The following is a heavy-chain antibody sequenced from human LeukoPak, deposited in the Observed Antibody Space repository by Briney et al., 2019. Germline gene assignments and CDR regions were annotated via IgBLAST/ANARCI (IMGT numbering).Heavy chain of an antibody. D-gene: IGHD3-10*01. V-gene: IGHV4-59*01. CDR2: IYYSGST. J-gene: IGHJ5*02. Sequence: PSETLSLTCTVSGGSITSYYWSWIRHPPGKGLEWIGYIYYSGSTNYNPSLKSRVTISVDTSKSQFSLKLSSVTAADTAIYYCARGGYYGSGNDFRFDPWGQGTLVTVSS. CDR3: ARGGYYGSGNDFRFDP. CDR1: GGSITSYY.